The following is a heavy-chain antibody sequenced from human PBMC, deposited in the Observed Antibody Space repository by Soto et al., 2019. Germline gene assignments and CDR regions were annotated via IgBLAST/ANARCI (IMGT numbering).Heavy chain of an antibody. D-gene: IGHD1-26*01. CDR3: ARGMDGSSYYYWYFDL. CDR2: IYHSGNT. CDR1: GDSISSGGYS. Sequence: SLTCAVSGDSISSGGYSWSWIRQPPGKGLEWIGYIYHSGNTYYNPSLKSRVTISVDRSKNQFSLKVSSVTAADTAVYYCARGMDGSSYYYWYFDLWGRGTLVTVSS. V-gene: IGHV4-30-2*01. J-gene: IGHJ2*01.